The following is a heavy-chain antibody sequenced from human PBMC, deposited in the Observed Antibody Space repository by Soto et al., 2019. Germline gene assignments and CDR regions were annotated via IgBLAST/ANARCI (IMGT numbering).Heavy chain of an antibody. J-gene: IGHJ2*01. CDR2: IWYDGSNK. CDR1: GFTFSSYG. V-gene: IGHV3-33*01. Sequence: QVQLVESGGGVVQPGRSLRLSCAASGFTFSSYGMHWVRQAPGKGLEWVAVIWYDGSNKYYADSVKGRFTFSRDNSKNTLYLQMHSLRAGDTAVYYCESQRAHIYWYFDLWGRGTLVTLSS. CDR3: ESQRAHIYWYFDL. D-gene: IGHD6-25*01.